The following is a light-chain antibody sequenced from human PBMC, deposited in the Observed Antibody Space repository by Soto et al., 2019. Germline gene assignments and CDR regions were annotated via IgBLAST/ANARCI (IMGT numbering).Light chain of an antibody. J-gene: IGLJ2*01. Sequence: QLVLTQPPSASASPGASVTLTCTLSSGYSDYKVDWYQQRPGKGPRFVMRVGTGGIVGSKGDGIPDRFSVLGSGLYRYLTIKNIQEEDECDYLGGAVHGGGGNYVHEFGGGSKLTV. CDR2: VGTGGIVG. V-gene: IGLV9-49*01. CDR1: SGYSDYK. CDR3: GAVHGGGGNYVHE.